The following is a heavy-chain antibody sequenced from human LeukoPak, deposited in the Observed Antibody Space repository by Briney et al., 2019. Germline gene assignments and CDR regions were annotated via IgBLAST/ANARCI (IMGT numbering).Heavy chain of an antibody. V-gene: IGHV4-59*08. J-gene: IGHJ6*02. CDR3: ARHPWNSGMDV. D-gene: IGHD1-1*01. Sequence: SETLSLTCTVSGGSISSYYWSWIRQPPGKGLEWIGYIYYSGSTYYNPSLKSRVAISVDTSKNQFSLKLNSVTAADTTVYYCARHPWNSGMDVWGQGTTVTVSS. CDR1: GGSISSYY. CDR2: IYYSGST.